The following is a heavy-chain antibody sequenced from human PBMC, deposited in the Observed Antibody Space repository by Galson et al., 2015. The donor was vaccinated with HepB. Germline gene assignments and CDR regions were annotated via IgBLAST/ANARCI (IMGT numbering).Heavy chain of an antibody. CDR2: ICRNSST. D-gene: IGHD4-11*01. V-gene: IGHV3-66*03. J-gene: IGHJ6*02. CDR3: ARDQGDDYLNYYYYVGMDV. Sequence: SLRLSCAASGFTVSSNYMSWVRQAPGKGLEWVSVICRNSSTYYADSVKGRFTISRDNSRTTLYLQMNRLKTEDTAVYYCARDQGDDYLNYYYYVGMDVWGQGTTVTVSS. CDR1: GFTVSSNY.